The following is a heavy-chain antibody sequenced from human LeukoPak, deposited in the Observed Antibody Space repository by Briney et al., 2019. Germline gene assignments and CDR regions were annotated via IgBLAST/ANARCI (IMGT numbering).Heavy chain of an antibody. CDR2: VSSSGGST. CDR3: AKDGLGYCSSTSCSRVDWFDP. CDR1: GFTFSSYA. Sequence: GGSLRLSCAASGFTFSSYAMSWVRQAPGKGLEWVSAVSSSGGSTHYADSVKGRFTISRDNSKNTLYLQMNSLRAEDTAVYYCAKDGLGYCSSTSCSRVDWFDPWGQGTLVTVSS. V-gene: IGHV3-23*01. J-gene: IGHJ5*02. D-gene: IGHD2-2*01.